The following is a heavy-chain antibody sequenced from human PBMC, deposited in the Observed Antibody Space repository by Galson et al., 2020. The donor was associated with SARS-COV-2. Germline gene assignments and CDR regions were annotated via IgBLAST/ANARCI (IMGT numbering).Heavy chain of an antibody. CDR1: GGSISGYY. V-gene: IGHV4-59*08. J-gene: IGHJ6*01. CDR3: ARDTPNYGMDV. D-gene: IGHD2-15*01. CDR2: VYYTGNT. Sequence: SETLSLSCTVSGGSISGYYWTWIRQPPGKGLEWIGNVYYTGNTKYNPALKSQVTISVDTSKSLFSLKLRSVTAADTAMYYCARDTPNYGMDVWGQGTTVTVSS.